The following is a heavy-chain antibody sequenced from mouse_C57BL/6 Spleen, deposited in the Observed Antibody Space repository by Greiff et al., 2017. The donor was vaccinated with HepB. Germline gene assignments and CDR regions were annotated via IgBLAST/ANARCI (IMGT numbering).Heavy chain of an antibody. CDR2: IDPENGDT. Sequence: EVQLQQSGAELVRPGASVKLSCTASGFNIKDDYMHWVKQRPEQGLEWIGWIDPENGDTEYASKFQGKATITADTSSNTAYLQLSSLTSEDTAVYYCAFIYDGYYGFAYWGQGTLVTVSA. D-gene: IGHD2-3*01. J-gene: IGHJ3*01. V-gene: IGHV14-4*01. CDR3: AFIYDGYYGFAY. CDR1: GFNIKDDY.